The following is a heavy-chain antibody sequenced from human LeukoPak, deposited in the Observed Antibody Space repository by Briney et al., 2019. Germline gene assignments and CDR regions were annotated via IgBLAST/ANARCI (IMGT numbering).Heavy chain of an antibody. CDR2: FDPEDGET. CDR1: GYTLTELS. V-gene: IGHV1-24*01. Sequence: ASVKVSCKVSGYTLTELSMHWVRQAPGKGLEWMGGFDPEDGETIYAQKFQGRVTMTEDTSTDTAYMELSSLRSEDTAVYYCTTFHTLYDSSGYPFDYWGQGTLVTVSS. J-gene: IGHJ4*02. D-gene: IGHD3-22*01. CDR3: TTFHTLYDSSGYPFDY.